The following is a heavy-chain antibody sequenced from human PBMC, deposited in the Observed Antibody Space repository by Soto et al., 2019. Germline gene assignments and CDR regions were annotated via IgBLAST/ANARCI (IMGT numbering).Heavy chain of an antibody. CDR1: GFTLSSYA. V-gene: IGHV3-23*01. CDR3: ARERGSWSFGVYTSYYGMDV. Sequence: DVQLLESGGNLVQPGGSLTLSCSASGFTLSSYAMSWVRQAPGKGLEWVSSISAGGDMTYNSDSVKGRFTISRDNAKNLLSLQMTSLTAEDTAVYWCARERGSWSFGVYTSYYGMDVWGPGTTVTVSS. D-gene: IGHD3-3*01. J-gene: IGHJ6*02. CDR2: ISAGGDMT.